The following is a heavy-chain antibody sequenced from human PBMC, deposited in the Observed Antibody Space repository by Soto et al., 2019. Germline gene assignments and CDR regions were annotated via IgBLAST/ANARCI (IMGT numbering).Heavy chain of an antibody. CDR3: ASSQPTDSSAYFDY. Sequence: GALRLSCAASGFTFSSYAMSWVRQAPGKGLEWVSTISGRGDDTYYTDSVKGRFTISRDNSKNTLYVHMNSLRAEDTAVYYCASSQPTDSSAYFDYCGQGT. J-gene: IGHJ4*02. CDR1: GFTFSSYA. CDR2: ISGRGDDT. D-gene: IGHD3-22*01. V-gene: IGHV3-23*01.